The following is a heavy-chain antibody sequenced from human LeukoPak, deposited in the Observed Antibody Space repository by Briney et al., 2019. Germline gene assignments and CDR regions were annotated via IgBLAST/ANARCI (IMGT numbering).Heavy chain of an antibody. CDR1: GYTFTSYA. Sequence: SVKVSCKASGYTFTSYAMHWVRQAPGQRLEWMGWINAGNGNTKYSQKFQGRVTITRDTSTSTAYMELSSLRSEDTAVYYCARDSHPYSSGWHWLSNWGQGTLVTVSS. V-gene: IGHV1-3*01. CDR3: ARDSHPYSSGWHWLSN. D-gene: IGHD6-19*01. J-gene: IGHJ4*02. CDR2: INAGNGNT.